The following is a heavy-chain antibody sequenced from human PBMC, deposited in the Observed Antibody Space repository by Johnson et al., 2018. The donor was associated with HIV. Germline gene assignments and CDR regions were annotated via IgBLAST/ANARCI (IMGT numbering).Heavy chain of an antibody. J-gene: IGHJ3*02. CDR2: INRDGSSP. CDR1: GFIFDDYG. D-gene: IGHD1-26*01. V-gene: IGHV3-74*02. Sequence: VQLVESGGGVVQPGGSLRLSCAASGFIFDDYGMSWVRQAPGKGLVWVSRINRDGSSPSYADSVKGRFTISRDNAKNTLYLQMNSLRAEDTAVYYCAKRYSGSLRDTFDIWGQGTMVTVSS. CDR3: AKRYSGSLRDTFDI.